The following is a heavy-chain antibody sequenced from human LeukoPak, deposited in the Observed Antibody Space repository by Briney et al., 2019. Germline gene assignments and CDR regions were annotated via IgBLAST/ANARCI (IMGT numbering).Heavy chain of an antibody. J-gene: IGHJ4*02. CDR1: GFTFSSYG. D-gene: IGHD3-10*02. V-gene: IGHV3-30*02. Sequence: GGSLRLSCAASGFTFSSYGMHWVRQAPGKGLEWVASIRFDGSNNYYADSVKGRFTISRDNSKNTLYLQMNSLRPEDTALYYCAKEWYVGSPPDYWGQGTLVTVSS. CDR2: IRFDGSNN. CDR3: AKEWYVGSPPDY.